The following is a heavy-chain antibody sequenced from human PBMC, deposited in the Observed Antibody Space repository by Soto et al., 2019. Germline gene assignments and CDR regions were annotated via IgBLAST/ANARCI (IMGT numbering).Heavy chain of an antibody. Sequence: SETLSLTCTVSGGSISSGGYYWSWIRQHPGKGLEWIGYIYYSGSTYYNPSLKSRVTISVDTSKNQFSLKLSSVTAADTAVYYCARVNVRPRAHYCMDVRGQGTSVTVSS. CDR1: GGSISSGGYY. V-gene: IGHV4-31*03. CDR2: IYYSGST. J-gene: IGHJ6*02. D-gene: IGHD2-8*01. CDR3: ARVNVRPRAHYCMDV.